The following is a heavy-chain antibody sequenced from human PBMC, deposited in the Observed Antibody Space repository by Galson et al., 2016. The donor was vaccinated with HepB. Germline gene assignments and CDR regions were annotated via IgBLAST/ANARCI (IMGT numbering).Heavy chain of an antibody. Sequence: SETLSLTCAVSGGSVSSHNWWSWVRQPPGKGLEWIGEVFHSGSTNYNPSLESRVTISVDTSKNQFSLKLGSVTAADTAVYYCARDQRREGHNPHEPYFDHWGQGTLVTVSS. CDR1: GGSVSSHNW. CDR3: ARDQRREGHNPHEPYFDH. V-gene: IGHV4-4*02. J-gene: IGHJ4*02. CDR2: VFHSGST. D-gene: IGHD5-24*01.